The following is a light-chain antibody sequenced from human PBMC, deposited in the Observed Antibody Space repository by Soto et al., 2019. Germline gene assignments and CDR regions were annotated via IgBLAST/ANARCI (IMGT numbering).Light chain of an antibody. CDR1: QSVGRN. J-gene: IGKJ3*01. CDR3: QEYSKWPLLT. V-gene: IGKV3-15*01. Sequence: EIVVTQSPGILSVSPGDRATLSCRASQSVGRNLAWYQQKPGQAPTLLIYAASTRATGLPARFSGSGSGTDFTLTISSLQSEDFPVYYCQEYSKWPLLTFGPGTRVDIK. CDR2: AAS.